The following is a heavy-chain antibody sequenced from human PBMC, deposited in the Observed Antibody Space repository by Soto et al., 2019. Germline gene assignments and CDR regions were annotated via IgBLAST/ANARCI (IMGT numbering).Heavy chain of an antibody. CDR3: AGIYSGSPGGTLGY. Sequence: QVQLQESGPGLVKPSQTLSLTCTVSGGSISSGGYYWSWIRQHPGKGLEWIGYIYYSGSTYYNPALKSRVTTSVDPSKNQFSRKLSSVTAADTAVDYCAGIYSGSPGGTLGYWGQGTLVTVSS. CDR2: IYYSGST. D-gene: IGHD1-26*01. CDR1: GGSISSGGYY. V-gene: IGHV4-31*03. J-gene: IGHJ4*02.